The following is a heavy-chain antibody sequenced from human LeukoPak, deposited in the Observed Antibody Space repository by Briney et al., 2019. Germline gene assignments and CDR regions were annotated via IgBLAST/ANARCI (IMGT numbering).Heavy chain of an antibody. J-gene: IGHJ4*02. D-gene: IGHD3-10*01. CDR2: ISSGGSTI. CDR1: GFTFSDYY. V-gene: IGHV3-11*04. CDR3: TTVLVIYYGSGSYRDPDY. Sequence: GGSLRLSCAASGFTFSDYYMSWIRQAPGKGLEWVSYISSGGSTIYYADSVKGRFTISRDNAKNSLYLQMNSLRAEDTAVYYCTTVLVIYYGSGSYRDPDYWGQGTLVTVSS.